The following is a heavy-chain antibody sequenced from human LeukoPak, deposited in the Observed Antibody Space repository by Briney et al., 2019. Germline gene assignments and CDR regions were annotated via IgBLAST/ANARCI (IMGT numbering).Heavy chain of an antibody. Sequence: SETLSLTCPVYGGSSTGYFWTWIRQPPGKGLGWIGAIHHQMNRRRSPNYNPSPKRRVTISMDTSKNQFSLKVSSVTAAYTAVYFCARGLRQEDPGILGYSYYFYGMDAWGQGTTVTVSS. CDR3: ARGLRQEDPGILGYSYYFYGMDA. CDR2: IHHQMNRRRSP. CDR1: GGSSTGYF. J-gene: IGHJ6*02. V-gene: IGHV4-34*01. D-gene: IGHD1-26*01.